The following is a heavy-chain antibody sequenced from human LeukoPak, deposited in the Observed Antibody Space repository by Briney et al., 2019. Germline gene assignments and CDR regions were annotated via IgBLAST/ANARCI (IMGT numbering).Heavy chain of an antibody. CDR2: IYYSGST. V-gene: IGHV4-39*01. J-gene: IGHJ5*02. Sequence: PSETLSLTCAVYGGSFSGYYWGWIRQPPGKGLEWIGSIYYSGSTYYNPSLKSRVTISVDTSKNQFSLKLSSVTAADTAVYYCARAGPDIYDSSGYYLNWFDPWGQGTLVTVSS. CDR3: ARAGPDIYDSSGYYLNWFDP. D-gene: IGHD3-22*01. CDR1: GGSFSGYY.